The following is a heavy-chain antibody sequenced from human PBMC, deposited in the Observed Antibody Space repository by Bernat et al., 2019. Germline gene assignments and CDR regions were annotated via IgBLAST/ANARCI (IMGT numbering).Heavy chain of an antibody. D-gene: IGHD6-19*01. V-gene: IGHV3-49*04. CDR2: IRSKAYGGTT. CDR1: GFTFGEYA. Sequence: EVQLVESGGGLVQPGRSLRLSCTASGFTFGEYAMSWVRQAPGKGLEWVGCIRSKAYGGTTEYAASVKGRFTISRDDSKSIAYLQMNSLKTEDTAVYYCSYSGWNDYWGQGTLVTVSS. J-gene: IGHJ4*02. CDR3: SYSGWNDY.